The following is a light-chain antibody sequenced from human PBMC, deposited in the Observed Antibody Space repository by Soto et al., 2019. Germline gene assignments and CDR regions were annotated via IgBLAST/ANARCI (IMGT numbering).Light chain of an antibody. CDR2: EVS. Sequence: QSVLTQPASVSGSPGQSITISCTGTSSDVGTHNYVSWYQQHPGKAPKLMIYEVSNRPSGVSNRFSGSKSGNTASLTTSGLQAEDEADYYCISYTGTSTPYVFGTGTKVTVL. J-gene: IGLJ1*01. V-gene: IGLV2-14*01. CDR1: SSDVGTHNY. CDR3: ISYTGTSTPYV.